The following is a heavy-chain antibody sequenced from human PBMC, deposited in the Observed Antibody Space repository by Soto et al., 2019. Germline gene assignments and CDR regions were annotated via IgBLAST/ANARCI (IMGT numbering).Heavy chain of an antibody. J-gene: IGHJ4*02. D-gene: IGHD1-26*01. CDR3: ARRGSGFDGYLDS. V-gene: IGHV4-31*03. CDR1: GGSIGSGNYY. CDR2: IHSSGGS. Sequence: SETLSLTCTVSGGSIGSGNYYWYWVRQVPGKALEWIGYIHSSGGSYYTPSLNSRVVISLDASNNRFSLHLSSLAAADTAVYYCARRGSGFDGYLDSWGQGTLVTVSS.